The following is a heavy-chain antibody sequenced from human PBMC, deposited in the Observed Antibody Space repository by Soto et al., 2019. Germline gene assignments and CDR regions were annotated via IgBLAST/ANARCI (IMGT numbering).Heavy chain of an antibody. V-gene: IGHV1-18*01. D-gene: IGHD2-2*02. J-gene: IGHJ4*02. CDR3: AKSPDFFCSSANCYRYYFDY. CDR1: GYTFTTYG. CDR2: ISAYNGNT. Sequence: VKVSCKASGYTFTTYGISWVRQAPGQGLEWMGWISAYNGNTNYAQNLQGRVTMTTDTSTSTAYMELRSLRSDDTAVYYCAKSPDFFCSSANCYRYYFDYWSQGTLVTVSS.